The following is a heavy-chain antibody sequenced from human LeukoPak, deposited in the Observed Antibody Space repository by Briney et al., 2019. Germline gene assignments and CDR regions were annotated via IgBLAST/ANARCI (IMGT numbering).Heavy chain of an antibody. CDR2: ISSSSSYI. Sequence: GGSLRLSCAASGFTFSSYSMYWVRQAPGKGLEWVSSISSSSSYIYYADSVKGRFTISRDNAKNSLYLQMNSLRAEDTAVYYCARVRLGRCEDYWGQGTLVTVSS. CDR1: GFTFSSYS. D-gene: IGHD1-26*01. CDR3: ARVRLGRCEDY. V-gene: IGHV3-21*01. J-gene: IGHJ4*02.